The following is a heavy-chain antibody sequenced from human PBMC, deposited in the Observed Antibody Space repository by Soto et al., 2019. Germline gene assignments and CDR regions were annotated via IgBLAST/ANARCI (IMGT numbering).Heavy chain of an antibody. CDR1: GFTFDDYA. J-gene: IGHJ5*02. CDR2: ISWNSGSI. Sequence: EVQLVESGGGLVQPGRSLRLSCAASGFTFDDYAMHWVRQAPGKGLEWVSGISWNSGSIGYADSVKGRFTISRDNAKNSLYLQMNSLRAEDTALYYCAKGAGAMIGNSFDPWGQGTLVTVSS. V-gene: IGHV3-9*01. CDR3: AKGAGAMIGNSFDP. D-gene: IGHD3-22*01.